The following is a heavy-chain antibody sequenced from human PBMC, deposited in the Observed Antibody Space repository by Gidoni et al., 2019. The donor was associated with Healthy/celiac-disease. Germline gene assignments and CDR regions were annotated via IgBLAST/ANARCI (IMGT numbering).Heavy chain of an antibody. J-gene: IGHJ4*02. CDR1: GFTFSSYG. V-gene: IGHV3-30*18. Sequence: QVQLVESGGGVVQPGRSLRLSCAASGFTFSSYGMHWVRQAPGKGLEWVAVISYDGSNKYYADSVKGRFTISRDNSKNTLYLQMNSLRAEDTAVYYCAKGLGVGATTPPFDYWGQGTLVTVSS. D-gene: IGHD1-26*01. CDR3: AKGLGVGATTPPFDY. CDR2: ISYDGSNK.